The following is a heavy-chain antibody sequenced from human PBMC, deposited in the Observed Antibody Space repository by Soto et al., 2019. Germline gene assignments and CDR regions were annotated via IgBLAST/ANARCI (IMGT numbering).Heavy chain of an antibody. CDR3: ARGRYGGY. CDR1: GYTFTSYG. V-gene: IGHV1-18*01. Sequence: QVHLVQSGAEVKKPGASVKVSCKASGYTFTSYGITWVRQAPGQGLEWMGWISAHNGNTDYAQKLQGRVIVTRDTSTGTAYMKLRRLVSDDRTGYYWARGRYGGYRGQGALVTVSS. D-gene: IGHD1-26*01. CDR2: ISAHNGNT. J-gene: IGHJ4*02.